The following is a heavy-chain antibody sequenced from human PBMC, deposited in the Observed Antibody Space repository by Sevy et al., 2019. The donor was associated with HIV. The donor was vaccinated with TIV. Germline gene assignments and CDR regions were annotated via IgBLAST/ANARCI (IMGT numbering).Heavy chain of an antibody. CDR3: ATVRGWELPRKYYFDY. CDR2: INLDGSEK. CDR1: GFTFSSYW. J-gene: IGHJ4*02. Sequence: GGSLRLSCAASGFTFSSYWMSWVRQAPGKGLEWVANINLDGSEKYSVDSVRGRFTISRDNAKNSLYLQMNSLRAEDTAVYYCATVRGWELPRKYYFDYWGQRTLVTVSS. V-gene: IGHV3-7*03. D-gene: IGHD1-26*01.